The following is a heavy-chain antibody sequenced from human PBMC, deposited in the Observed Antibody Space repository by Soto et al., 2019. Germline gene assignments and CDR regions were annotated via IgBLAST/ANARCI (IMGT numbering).Heavy chain of an antibody. Sequence: ASVKVSCKTSGYTFSNYGITWVRQAPGQPLEWLGWISLYSDGTNYAQRFQGRVSMTTDTSTTTAYMELRSLRSDDTAVYYCARVVPGAEAWFGPWGQGTLVTVSS. J-gene: IGHJ5*02. CDR1: GYTFSNYG. D-gene: IGHD2-2*01. CDR2: ISLYSDGT. CDR3: ARVVPGAEAWFGP. V-gene: IGHV1-18*01.